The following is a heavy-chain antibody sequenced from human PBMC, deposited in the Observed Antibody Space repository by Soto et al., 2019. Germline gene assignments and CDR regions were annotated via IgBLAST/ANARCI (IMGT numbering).Heavy chain of an antibody. CDR3: ARHGSRLLWFGELSDFDY. CDR1: GGSISSYY. CDR2: IYYSGST. D-gene: IGHD3-10*01. V-gene: IGHV4-59*08. J-gene: IGHJ4*02. Sequence: SETLSLTCTVSGGSISSYYWSWIRQPPGKGLEWIGYIYYSGSTNYNPSLKSRVTISVDTSKNRFSLKLSSVTAADTAVYYCARHGSRLLWFGELSDFDYWGQGTLVTVSS.